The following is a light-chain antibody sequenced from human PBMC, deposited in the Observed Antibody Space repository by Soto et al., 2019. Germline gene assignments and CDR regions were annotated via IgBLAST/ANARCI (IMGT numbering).Light chain of an antibody. CDR3: QQYGSSLPWT. CDR2: GAS. V-gene: IGKV3-20*01. J-gene: IGKJ1*01. CDR1: QSVSSY. Sequence: EIVLTQSPGTLSLSPGERATLSCRASQSVSSYLAWYQQKPGQAPRLLIYGASTRATGIPDRFSGSGSGTDFTLTISRLEPEDCAVFYCQQYGSSLPWTFGRGTKVEIK.